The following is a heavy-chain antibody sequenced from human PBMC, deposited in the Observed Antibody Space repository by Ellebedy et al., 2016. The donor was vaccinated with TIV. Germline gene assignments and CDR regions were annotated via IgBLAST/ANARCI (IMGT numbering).Heavy chain of an antibody. CDR1: GHTFTDYG. Sequence: ASVKVSCXASGHTFTDYGIHRVRQAPGQRLEGMGWFNTGNGNTKYSQKLQGRVTITRDTSASIAYMELSSLMSEDTAVYYCATREWQDPMDVWGQGTTVTVSS. CDR2: FNTGNGNT. V-gene: IGHV1-3*04. J-gene: IGHJ6*02. D-gene: IGHD3-3*01. CDR3: ATREWQDPMDV.